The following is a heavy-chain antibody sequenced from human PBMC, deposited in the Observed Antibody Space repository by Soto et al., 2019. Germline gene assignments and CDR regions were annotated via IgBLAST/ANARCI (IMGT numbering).Heavy chain of an antibody. CDR3: ARRYSSSLDY. J-gene: IGHJ4*02. Sequence: QVQLQESGPGLVKPSETLSLTCTVSGGSISRYYWSWIRQPPGKGLEWIGYIYYSGSTNYNPSLKSRVTISVDTSKNQCPLKLSSVTAADTAVYYCARRYSSSLDYWGQGTLVTVSS. D-gene: IGHD6-13*01. CDR2: IYYSGST. V-gene: IGHV4-59*08. CDR1: GGSISRYY.